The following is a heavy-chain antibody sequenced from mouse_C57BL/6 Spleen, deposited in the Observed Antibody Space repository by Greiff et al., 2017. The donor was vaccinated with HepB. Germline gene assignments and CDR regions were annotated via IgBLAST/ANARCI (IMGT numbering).Heavy chain of an antibody. CDR2: IDPETGGT. V-gene: IGHV1-15*01. CDR3: IGYDVGAY. D-gene: IGHD2-2*01. J-gene: IGHJ3*01. Sequence: QVQLKQSGAELVRPGASVTLSCKASGYTFTDYEMHWVKQSPVHGLEWIGAIDPETGGTAYNQKFKGKAILTADKSSSTAYMELRSLTSEDSAVYYCIGYDVGAYWGQGTLVTVSA. CDR1: GYTFTDYE.